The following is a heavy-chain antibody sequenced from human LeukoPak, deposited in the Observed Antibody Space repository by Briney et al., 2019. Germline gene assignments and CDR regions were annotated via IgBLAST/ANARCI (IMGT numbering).Heavy chain of an antibody. CDR2: IYYSGST. V-gene: IGHV4-59*01. J-gene: IGHJ3*02. D-gene: IGHD6-19*01. Sequence: SETLSLTCTVSGGSISSYYWSWIRQPPGKGLEWIGYIYYSGSTTYNPSLKSRVTISVDTSKNQFSLKLSSVTAADTAVYYCARDRQQWLVRGAFDIWGQGTMVTVSS. CDR3: ARDRQQWLVRGAFDI. CDR1: GGSISSYY.